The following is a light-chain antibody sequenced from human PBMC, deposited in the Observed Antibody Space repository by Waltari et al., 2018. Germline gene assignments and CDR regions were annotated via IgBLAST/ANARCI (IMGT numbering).Light chain of an antibody. CDR1: XVXXXG. V-gene: IGLV3-21*03. CDR2: DDN. CDR3: XVWDSSSXPX. J-gene: IGLJ3*02. Sequence: SYVXSQPPSVSVAPGRRARIXCGGAXVXXXGXHWYQHRAGQAPILVIYDDNDRPSGIPERFSGSSSGNTATLTXSRVEAXDEXDYYCXVWDSSSXPXFXGGTKLTVL.